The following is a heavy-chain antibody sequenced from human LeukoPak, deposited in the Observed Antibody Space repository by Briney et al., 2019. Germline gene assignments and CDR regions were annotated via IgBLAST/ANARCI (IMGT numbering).Heavy chain of an antibody. J-gene: IGHJ4*02. D-gene: IGHD3-16*01. CDR2: FDPEDGET. Sequence: AAVKGSRKDSGYTLTELSVHLVRHAPVKRLEWMGGFDPEDGETIYAQKFQGRVTMTEDTSTDTAYMELSSLRSEDTAVYYCATESHYGYVWWGQGTLVTVSS. CDR3: ATESHYGYVW. CDR1: GYTLTELS. V-gene: IGHV1-24*01.